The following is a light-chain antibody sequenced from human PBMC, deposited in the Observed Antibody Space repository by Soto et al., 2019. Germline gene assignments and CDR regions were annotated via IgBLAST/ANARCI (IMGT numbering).Light chain of an antibody. J-gene: IGLJ2*01. V-gene: IGLV1-40*01. Sequence: QSVLTQPPSVSGALGQRVTISCTGSSSNIGAGYDVHWYQQLPGTAPKLLIYGDSARPSGVPDRFSVSKSGTSASLAITGLRAEDEADYYCQSYDNSLSGSRVFGGGTKLTVL. CDR1: SSNIGAGYD. CDR2: GDS. CDR3: QSYDNSLSGSRV.